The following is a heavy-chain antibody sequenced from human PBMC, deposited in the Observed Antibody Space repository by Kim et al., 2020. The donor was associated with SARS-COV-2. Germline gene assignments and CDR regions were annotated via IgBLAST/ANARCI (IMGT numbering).Heavy chain of an antibody. Sequence: ASVKVSCKASGYTFTSYYMHWVRQAPGQGLEWMGIINPSGGSTSYAQKFHGRVTMTRDTSTSTVYMELSSLRSEDTAVYYCARDLTTVVTIDYYYGMDVWGQGTTVTVSS. CDR1: GYTFTSYY. V-gene: IGHV1-46*01. CDR2: INPSGGST. J-gene: IGHJ6*02. D-gene: IGHD4-17*01. CDR3: ARDLTTVVTIDYYYGMDV.